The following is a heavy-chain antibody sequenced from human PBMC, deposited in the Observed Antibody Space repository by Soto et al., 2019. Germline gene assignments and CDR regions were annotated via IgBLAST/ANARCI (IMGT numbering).Heavy chain of an antibody. D-gene: IGHD3-3*01. CDR3: TKVGGLYDFWSGPLHFDL. J-gene: IGHJ4*02. CDR1: EFFFDDFA. V-gene: IGHV3-9*01. CDR2: ISWNSDSI. Sequence: EAQLVESGGGFVHPGGSLGLSWEGPEFFFDDFAYPWSRKAPGKGLEWVQGISWNSDSIGYADSVKGRFTISRDNAKNSLYLQMNSLRAEDTALYYCTKVGGLYDFWSGPLHFDLWGQGTLVTVSS.